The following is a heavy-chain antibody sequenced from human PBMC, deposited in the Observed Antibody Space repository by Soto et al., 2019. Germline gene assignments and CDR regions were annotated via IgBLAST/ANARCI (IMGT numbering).Heavy chain of an antibody. D-gene: IGHD3-3*01. CDR3: ARDKGYDFWSGYTYYYYGMDV. CDR1: GFTFSSYS. Sequence: GGSLRLSCAASGFTFSSYSMNWVRQAPGKGLEWVSYISSSSTIYYADSVKGRFTISRDNAKNSLYLQMNSLRDEDTAVYYCARDKGYDFWSGYTYYYYGMDVWGQGTTVTVSS. J-gene: IGHJ6*02. CDR2: ISSSSTI. V-gene: IGHV3-48*02.